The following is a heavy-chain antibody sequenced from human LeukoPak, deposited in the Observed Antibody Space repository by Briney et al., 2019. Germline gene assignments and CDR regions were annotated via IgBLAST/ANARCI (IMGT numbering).Heavy chain of an antibody. CDR2: IKQDGREK. Sequence: QPGGSLRLSCAASGFTFSSYWMSWVRQAPGKGLEWVANIKQDGREKYYVDSVKGRFTISRDNAKNTLYLQMNSLRAEDTAVYYCARDQSYCDSSGDAFDIWGQGTMVTVSS. CDR1: GFTFSSYW. CDR3: ARDQSYCDSSGDAFDI. V-gene: IGHV3-7*01. D-gene: IGHD3-22*01. J-gene: IGHJ3*02.